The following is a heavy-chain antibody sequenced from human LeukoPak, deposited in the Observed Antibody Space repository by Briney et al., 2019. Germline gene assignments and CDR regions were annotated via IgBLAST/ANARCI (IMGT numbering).Heavy chain of an antibody. CDR2: INHSGST. J-gene: IGHJ4*02. D-gene: IGHD2-15*01. V-gene: IGHV4-34*01. CDR3: ARSVVVVAATPRAFGY. CDR1: GGSFSGYY. Sequence: SETLSLTCAVYGGSFSGYYWSWLRQPPGKGLEWIGEINHSGSTNYNPSLKSRVTISVDTSKNQFSLKLSSVTAADTAVYYCARSVVVVAATPRAFGYWGQGTLVTVSS.